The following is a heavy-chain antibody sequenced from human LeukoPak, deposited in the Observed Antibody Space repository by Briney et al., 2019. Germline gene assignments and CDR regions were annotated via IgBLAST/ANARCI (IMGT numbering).Heavy chain of an antibody. V-gene: IGHV3-53*01. D-gene: IGHD5-24*01. CDR3: ARTFLSGDGYKVGYFGY. CDR1: GLTVSTDY. Sequence: GESLKISRAVSGLTVSTDYMSWVRQAPGKGLAWLSLIYSSGSTYYADSVKGRFTISRDNSRNTLYLQMNSLTAEDTAVYYCARTFLSGDGYKVGYFGYWGPGTLVTVSS. CDR2: IYSSGST. J-gene: IGHJ4*02.